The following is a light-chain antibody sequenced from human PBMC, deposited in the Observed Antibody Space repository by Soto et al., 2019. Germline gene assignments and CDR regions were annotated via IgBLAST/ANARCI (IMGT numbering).Light chain of an antibody. J-gene: IGKJ1*01. CDR2: DAS. V-gene: IGKV3-11*01. CDR1: QSVDRY. Sequence: EIVLTQSPATLSLSPGERATLSCRASQSVDRYLVWYQQKPGQAPRLLIYDASSRATGIPARFSGSGSGTDFTLTISHLEPEDFAVYYCQQRGDWWTFGQGTKVGI. CDR3: QQRGDWWT.